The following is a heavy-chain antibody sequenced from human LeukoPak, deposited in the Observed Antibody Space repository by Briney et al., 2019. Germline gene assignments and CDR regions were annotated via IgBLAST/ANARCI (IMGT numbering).Heavy chain of an antibody. J-gene: IGHJ4*02. CDR2: FDPEDGET. Sequence: GSVKVSCKVSGYTLTELSMHWVRQAPGKGLEWMGGFDPEDGETIYAQKFQGRVTMTEDTPTDTAYMELSSLRSEDTAVYYCATPPYCSSTSCHDYWGQGTLVTVSS. V-gene: IGHV1-24*01. CDR3: ATPPYCSSTSCHDY. CDR1: GYTLTELS. D-gene: IGHD2-2*01.